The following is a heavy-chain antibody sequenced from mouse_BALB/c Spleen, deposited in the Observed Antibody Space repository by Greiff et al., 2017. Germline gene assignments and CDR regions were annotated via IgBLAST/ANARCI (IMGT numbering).Heavy chain of an antibody. CDR2: IDPYNGGT. CDR1: GYSFTDYK. D-gene: IGHD1-1*01. Sequence: VQLQQSGPELVKPGASVTVSCKASGYSFTDYKMYWVKQSHGKSHEGIGYIDPYNGGTSYNQKFKGKATLTVDKSSSPAFMHLNSLTSEDSAVYYCARSRETSYGRSPFAYWGQGTLVTVSA. J-gene: IGHJ3*01. V-gene: IGHV1S135*01. CDR3: ARSRETSYGRSPFAY.